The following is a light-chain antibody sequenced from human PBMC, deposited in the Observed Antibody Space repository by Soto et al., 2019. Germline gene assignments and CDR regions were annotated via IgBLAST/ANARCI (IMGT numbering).Light chain of an antibody. V-gene: IGKV1-5*01. Sequence: DIQMTQSPSTLSASVGGRVTITCRASQSISRRLAWYQQKPGQAPKLLIYDASSLVSGVPSRVSGSGSGTELPHTISSLQPDDFATYYCKHSNSYSPDTFGQGTKLDI. CDR3: KHSNSYSPDT. CDR1: QSISRR. J-gene: IGKJ2*01. CDR2: DAS.